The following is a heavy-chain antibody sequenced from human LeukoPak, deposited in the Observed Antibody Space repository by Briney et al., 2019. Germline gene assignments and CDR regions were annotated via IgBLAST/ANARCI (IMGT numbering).Heavy chain of an antibody. D-gene: IGHD2-21*01. J-gene: IGHJ4*02. V-gene: IGHV3-23*01. Sequence: GGSLRLSCAASGFTCSSYAMSWVRHAPGKGLEWVSAISGSGGSTYYAVSVKGRFTISRDNSKNTLYLQMNSLRAEDTAVYYCAVVIAIRQFDYWGQGTLVTVSS. CDR3: AVVIAIRQFDY. CDR1: GFTCSSYA. CDR2: ISGSGGST.